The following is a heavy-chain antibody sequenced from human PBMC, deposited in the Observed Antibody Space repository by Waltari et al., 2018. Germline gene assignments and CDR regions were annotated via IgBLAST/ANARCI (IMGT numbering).Heavy chain of an antibody. J-gene: IGHJ4*02. Sequence: QVQLQQWGAGLLKPSETLSLTCAVYGGSFSGYYWSWLRQPPGKGLEWIGEINHSGSTNYNPSLKSRVTISVDTSKNQFSLKLSSVTAADTAVYYCASPIGYCSGGSCRGGDYWGQGTLVTVSS. D-gene: IGHD2-15*01. V-gene: IGHV4-34*01. CDR3: ASPIGYCSGGSCRGGDY. CDR1: GGSFSGYY. CDR2: INHSGST.